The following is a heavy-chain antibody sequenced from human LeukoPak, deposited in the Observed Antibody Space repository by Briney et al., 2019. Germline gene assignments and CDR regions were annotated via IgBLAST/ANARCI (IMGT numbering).Heavy chain of an antibody. V-gene: IGHV3-15*01. D-gene: IGHD6-19*01. Sequence: ETLSLTCTVSGGSISSYYWSWIRQPPGKGLEWVGLVKSKTNGGTIDYAAPVKGRFSISRDDSENTLYLQMNSLETEDTAVYYCVTERAGAFDYWGQGTLVTVSS. CDR2: VKSKTNGGTI. CDR1: GGSISSYY. CDR3: VTERAGAFDY. J-gene: IGHJ4*02.